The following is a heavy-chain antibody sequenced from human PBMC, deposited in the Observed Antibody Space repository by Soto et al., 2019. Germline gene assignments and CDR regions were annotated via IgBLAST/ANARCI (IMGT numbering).Heavy chain of an antibody. CDR3: LSTTLAVII. D-gene: IGHD1-26*01. CDR1: GFSFSTYG. Sequence: QVQLVESGGGVVQPGKSLRLSCAASGFSFSTYGMHWVRQAPGKGLEWVAVISYDGSNKYYADSVKGRFTISRDNFKNTLYPQMSNLRAEDTAVYYCLSTTLAVIIWGQGTLVTVSS. CDR2: ISYDGSNK. J-gene: IGHJ4*02. V-gene: IGHV3-30*03.